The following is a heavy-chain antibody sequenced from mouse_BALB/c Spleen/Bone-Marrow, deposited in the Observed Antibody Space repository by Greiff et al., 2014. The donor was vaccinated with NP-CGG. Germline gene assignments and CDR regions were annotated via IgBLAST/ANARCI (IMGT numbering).Heavy chain of an antibody. J-gene: IGHJ3*01. D-gene: IGHD2-4*01. CDR3: ERSATMIFAY. Sequence: VQLQQSGAELAKPGASVKMSCKASGYTFTSYWMHWVKQRPGQGLEWIGYINPSTGYTEYNQKFKDKATLTADKSSSTAYMQLSSLTFEDSAFYYCERSATMIFAYWGQGTLVTVSA. V-gene: IGHV1-7*01. CDR1: GYTFTSYW. CDR2: INPSTGYT.